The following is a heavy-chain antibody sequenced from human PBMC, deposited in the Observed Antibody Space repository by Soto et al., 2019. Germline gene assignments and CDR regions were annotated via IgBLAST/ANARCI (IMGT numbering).Heavy chain of an antibody. V-gene: IGHV1-58*01. Sequence: VASVKVSCKASGFTFTSSAVQWVRQARGQRLEWIGWIVVGSGNTNYAQKFQERVTITRDMSTSTAYMELSSLRSEDTAVYYCAASRGYSYGSFDYWGQGTLVTVSS. CDR2: IVVGSGNT. CDR1: GFTFTSSA. D-gene: IGHD5-18*01. CDR3: AASRGYSYGSFDY. J-gene: IGHJ4*02.